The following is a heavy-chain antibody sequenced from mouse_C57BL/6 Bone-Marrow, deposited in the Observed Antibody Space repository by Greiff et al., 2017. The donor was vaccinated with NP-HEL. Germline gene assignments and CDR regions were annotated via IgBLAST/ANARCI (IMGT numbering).Heavy chain of an antibody. V-gene: IGHV1-81*01. Sequence: VQLQQSGAELARPGASVKLSCKASGYTFTSYGISWVKQRTGQGLGWIGEIYPRSGNTYYNEKFKGKATLTADKSSSTAYMELRSLTSEDSAVYFCARGAKLLRYWGQGTLVTVSA. CDR1: GYTFTSYG. D-gene: IGHD1-1*01. J-gene: IGHJ3*01. CDR3: ARGAKLLRY. CDR2: IYPRSGNT.